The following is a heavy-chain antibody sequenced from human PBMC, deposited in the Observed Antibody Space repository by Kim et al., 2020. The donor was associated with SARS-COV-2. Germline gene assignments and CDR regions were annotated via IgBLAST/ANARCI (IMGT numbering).Heavy chain of an antibody. CDR1: GGSISSYY. D-gene: IGHD2-15*01. CDR3: SRRYCSGGSCYSYDAFDI. J-gene: IGHJ3*02. V-gene: IGHV4-59*08. Sequence: SETLSLTCTVSGGSISSYYWSWIRQPPGKGLEWIGYIYYSGSTNYNPSLKSRVTISVDTSKNQFSLKLSSVTAADTAVYYCSRRYCSGGSCYSYDAFDI. CDR2: IYYSGST.